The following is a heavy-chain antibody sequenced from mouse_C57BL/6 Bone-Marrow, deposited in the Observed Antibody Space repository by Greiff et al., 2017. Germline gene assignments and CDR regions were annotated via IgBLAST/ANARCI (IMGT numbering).Heavy chain of an antibody. CDR1: GYAFSSYW. Sequence: QVQLQQSGAELVKPGASVKISCKASGYAFSSYWMNWVKQRPGKGLEWIGQIYPGDGDTNYNGEFKGKATLTADKSSSTAYMQLSSLTSEDSAVYFCARSPTDWYFDVWGTGTTVTVSS. D-gene: IGHD1-1*01. CDR3: ARSPTDWYFDV. CDR2: IYPGDGDT. J-gene: IGHJ1*03. V-gene: IGHV1-80*01.